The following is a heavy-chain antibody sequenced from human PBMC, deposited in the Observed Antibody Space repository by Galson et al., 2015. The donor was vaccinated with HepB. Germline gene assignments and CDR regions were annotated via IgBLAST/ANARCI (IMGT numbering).Heavy chain of an antibody. V-gene: IGHV1-69*04. Sequence: SVKVSCKASGGTFSSYAISWVRQAPGQGLEWMGRIIPILGIANYAQKFQGRVTITADKSTSTAYMELSSLRSEDTAVYYCARPLRRGSLNDAFDIWGQGTMVTVSS. CDR2: IIPILGIA. D-gene: IGHD3-10*01. CDR3: ARPLRRGSLNDAFDI. J-gene: IGHJ3*02. CDR1: GGTFSSYA.